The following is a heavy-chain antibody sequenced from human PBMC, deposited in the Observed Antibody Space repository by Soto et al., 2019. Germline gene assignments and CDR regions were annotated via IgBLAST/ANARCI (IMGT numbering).Heavy chain of an antibody. D-gene: IGHD2-21*02. CDR1: GFTFNTYA. CDR3: AKGFIVVVTAIRPDDNFDV. J-gene: IGHJ3*01. CDR2: ISGSGGTT. Sequence: PGGSLRLSCAASGFTFNTYAMNWVRQAPGKWLEWVASISGSGGTTYYADSVKGRFTVSRDTSKNTLFLQMNSLSAEDTAVYYCAKGFIVVVTAIRPDDNFDVWGQGTMVTVSS. V-gene: IGHV3-23*01.